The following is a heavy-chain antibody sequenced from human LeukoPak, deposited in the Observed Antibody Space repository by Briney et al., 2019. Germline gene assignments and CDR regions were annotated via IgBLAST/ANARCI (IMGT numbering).Heavy chain of an antibody. CDR1: GFTFSSYG. CDR3: AKDGSSIWYYFDY. Sequence: PGGSLRLSCAASGFTFSSYGMHWVRQAPGKGLEWVAVISHDGSNKYYADSVKGRFTISKDNSKNTLYLHMNSLRAEDTALYYCAKDGSSIWYYFDYWGQGTLVTVSS. J-gene: IGHJ4*02. CDR2: ISHDGSNK. V-gene: IGHV3-30*18. D-gene: IGHD6-13*01.